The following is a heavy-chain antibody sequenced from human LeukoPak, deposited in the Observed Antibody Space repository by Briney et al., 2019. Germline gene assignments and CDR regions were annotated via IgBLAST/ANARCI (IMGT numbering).Heavy chain of an antibody. V-gene: IGHV1-69*05. CDR3: AQSLGYCSSTSCTPGVYFDY. Sequence: SVKVSCKASGGTFSSYAISWVRQAPGQGLEWMGGIIPIFGTANYAQKFQGRVTITTDESTSTAYMELSSLRSEDTAVYYCAQSLGYCSSTSCTPGVYFDYWGQGTLVTVSS. J-gene: IGHJ4*02. D-gene: IGHD2-2*01. CDR1: GGTFSSYA. CDR2: IIPIFGTA.